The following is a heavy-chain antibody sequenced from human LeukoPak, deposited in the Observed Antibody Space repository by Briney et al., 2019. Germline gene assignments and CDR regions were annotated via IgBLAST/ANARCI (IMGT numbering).Heavy chain of an antibody. D-gene: IGHD3-3*01. CDR2: ISGSGGDT. CDR1: GFTFSSYA. J-gene: IGHJ6*04. V-gene: IGHV3-23*01. Sequence: PGGSLRLSCAASGFTFSSYAMSWVRQAPGKGLEWVSAISGSGGDTYYADSVKGRFSISRDNSKNTLNLQMNSLRAGDTAVYYCAKSRADFWSSSDVWGKGTTVAVSS. CDR3: AKSRADFWSSSDV.